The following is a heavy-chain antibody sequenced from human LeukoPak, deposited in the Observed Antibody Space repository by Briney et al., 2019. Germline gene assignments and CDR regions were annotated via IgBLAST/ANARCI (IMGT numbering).Heavy chain of an antibody. D-gene: IGHD6-13*01. V-gene: IGHV5-51*07. Sequence: GESLKLSCKGSGYSFSSYWIGWVHQMPGKGREWMGIIYPGDSDTKYSPSFQGQVTISADKSISTAYLQWSSLKASDTAMYYCARQIVSAVGNDYWGQGTLVTVSS. CDR2: IYPGDSDT. CDR1: GYSFSSYW. CDR3: ARQIVSAVGNDY. J-gene: IGHJ4*02.